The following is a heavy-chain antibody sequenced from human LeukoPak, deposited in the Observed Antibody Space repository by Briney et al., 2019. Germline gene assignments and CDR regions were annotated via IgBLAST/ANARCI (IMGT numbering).Heavy chain of an antibody. CDR1: GYTFTHHS. J-gene: IGHJ4*02. D-gene: IGHD6-19*01. Sequence: ASVKVSCKASGYTFTHHSISWVRQAPGQGLEWMGWTSAYNGDTNYAQKFRGRVTMTTDTSTTTAYMELRSLRSDDTAVYYCARDPSNSSGRYEYFDYWGQGTLVTVSS. CDR3: ARDPSNSSGRYEYFDY. V-gene: IGHV1-18*01. CDR2: TSAYNGDT.